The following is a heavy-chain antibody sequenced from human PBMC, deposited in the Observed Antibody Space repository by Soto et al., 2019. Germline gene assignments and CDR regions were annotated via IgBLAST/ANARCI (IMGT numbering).Heavy chain of an antibody. D-gene: IGHD6-13*01. V-gene: IGHV4-4*07. Sequence: SETLSLTCTVSSDSISSYYWSWIRQPAGKGLEWIGRIHTSGSTLYNPSLKSQVTMSVGTSKIHFSLNLRSVTAADTAVYYCAGGAAADYFDYWGQGSLVTVSS. CDR1: SDSISSYY. J-gene: IGHJ4*02. CDR2: IHTSGST. CDR3: AGGAAADYFDY.